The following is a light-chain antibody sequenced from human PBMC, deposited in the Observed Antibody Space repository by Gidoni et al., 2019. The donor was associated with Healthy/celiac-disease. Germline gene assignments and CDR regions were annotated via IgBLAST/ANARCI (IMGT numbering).Light chain of an antibody. V-gene: IGKV3-20*01. Sequence: IVLTQSPGTLSLSPGERATLSCSASQSGSNGYLALYQQKPGQAPRPLVYGADGASTRATGIPDRFSGSGSRTDFTLTISRLEPEDSAVYYCQQYGSLVTFGGGTKVEIK. CDR1: QSGSNGY. CDR2: GADGAS. CDR3: QQYGSLVT. J-gene: IGKJ4*01.